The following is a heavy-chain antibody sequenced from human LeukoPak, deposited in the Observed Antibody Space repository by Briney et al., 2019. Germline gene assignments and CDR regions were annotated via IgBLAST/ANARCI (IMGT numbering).Heavy chain of an antibody. Sequence: ASETLSLTCAVYGGSFSGYYWSWIRQPPGKGLEWIGEINHSGSTNYNPSLKSRVTISVDTSKNQFSLKLSSVTAADTAVYYCARAWITMVRGVIKVKWFDPWGQGTLVTVSS. CDR1: GGSFSGYY. CDR2: INHSGST. V-gene: IGHV4-34*01. J-gene: IGHJ5*02. D-gene: IGHD3-10*01. CDR3: ARAWITMVRGVIKVKWFDP.